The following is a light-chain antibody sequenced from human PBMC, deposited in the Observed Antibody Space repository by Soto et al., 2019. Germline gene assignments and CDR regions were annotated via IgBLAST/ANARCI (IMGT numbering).Light chain of an antibody. Sequence: QSALTQPASVSGSPGQSITISCTGTSSDVGGYNYVSWYQQHPGKAPKLMIYDVSNRPSGVSNRFSGSKSGNTASLTISGLQADDEADYYCSSYTSSRGFLFGTGTKLTVL. J-gene: IGLJ1*01. CDR2: DVS. CDR1: SSDVGGYNY. CDR3: SSYTSSRGFL. V-gene: IGLV2-14*01.